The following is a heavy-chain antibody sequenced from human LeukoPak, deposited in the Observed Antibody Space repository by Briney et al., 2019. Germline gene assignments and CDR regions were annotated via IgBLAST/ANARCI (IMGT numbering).Heavy chain of an antibody. D-gene: IGHD5-18*01. Sequence: ASVKVSCEVSGYTLTELSMHWVRQAPGQGLEWMGWISAYNGNTNYAQKLQGRVTMTTDTSTSTAYMELRSLRSDDTAVYYCARDGYTIPPTYFDYWGQGTLVTVSS. V-gene: IGHV1-18*01. J-gene: IGHJ4*02. CDR3: ARDGYTIPPTYFDY. CDR2: ISAYNGNT. CDR1: GYTLTELS.